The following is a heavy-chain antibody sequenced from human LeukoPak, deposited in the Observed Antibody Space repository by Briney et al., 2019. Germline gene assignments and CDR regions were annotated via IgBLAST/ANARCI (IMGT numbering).Heavy chain of an antibody. D-gene: IGHD4-23*01. CDR2: IKQDGSEK. CDR3: ARATVVTPEAFDI. J-gene: IGHJ3*02. V-gene: IGHV3-7*01. CDR1: GFTFSSYW. Sequence: QSGGSLRLSCAASGFTFSSYWMSWVRQAPGKGLEWVANIKQDGSEKYYVDSVKGRFTISRDNAKNSLYLQMNSLRAEDTAMYYCARATVVTPEAFDIWGQGTMVTVSS.